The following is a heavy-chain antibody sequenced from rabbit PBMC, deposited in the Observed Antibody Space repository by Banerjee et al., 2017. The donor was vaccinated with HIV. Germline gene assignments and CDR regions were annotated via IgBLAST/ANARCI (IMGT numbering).Heavy chain of an antibody. J-gene: IGHJ4*01. V-gene: IGHV1S40*01. CDR2: IYAGSGGST. Sequence: QSLEESGGDLVKPGASLTLTCKASGFSFSSSYFMCWVRQAPGKGLEWIGCIYAGSGGSTYYASWAKGRFTISKTSSTTVTLQMTSLTAADTATYFCVRGVTIVVAGVSYFNLWGPGTLVTVS. CDR3: VRGVTIVVAGVSYFNL. CDR1: GFSFSSSYF. D-gene: IGHD4-1*01.